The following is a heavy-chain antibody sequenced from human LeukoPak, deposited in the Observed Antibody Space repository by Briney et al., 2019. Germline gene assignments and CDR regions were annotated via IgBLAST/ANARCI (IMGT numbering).Heavy chain of an antibody. CDR2: INPSGGST. CDR1: GYTFTSYY. J-gene: IGHJ6*03. V-gene: IGHV1-46*01. CDR3: ARDLHRVVVRGVPHYYYYMDV. Sequence: ASVKVSCKASGYTFTSYYMHWVRQAPGQGLEWMGIINPSGGSTSYAQKFQGRVTMTRDMSTSTAYMELRSLRSDDTAVYYCARDLHRVVVRGVPHYYYYMDVWGKGTTVTISS. D-gene: IGHD3-10*01.